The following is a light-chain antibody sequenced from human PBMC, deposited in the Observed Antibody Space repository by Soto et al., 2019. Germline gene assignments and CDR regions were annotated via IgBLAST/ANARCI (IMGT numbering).Light chain of an antibody. CDR1: QGISNY. J-gene: IGKJ1*01. V-gene: IGKV1-9*01. Sequence: IPLTQSPSSLSASVGDRVTITCRASQGISNYLAWYQQKPGKTPRFLIYGATTLQSGVPSRFSGSGSGTDFALTLSSLQPEDFAVYYCQQYNNWLRTFGQGTKVEIK. CDR2: GAT. CDR3: QQYNNWLRT.